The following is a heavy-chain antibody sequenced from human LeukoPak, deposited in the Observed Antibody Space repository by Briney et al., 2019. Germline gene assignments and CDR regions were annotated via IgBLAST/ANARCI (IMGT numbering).Heavy chain of an antibody. CDR1: GFTFSDYY. Sequence: PGGSLRLSCAASGFTFSDYYMSWIRQAPGKGLDWVSYISSSGTTIYYADSVRGRFTISRDNAKNSLYLQMNSLRAEDTAVYYCAREGEGSSYYFDYWGQGTLVTVSS. J-gene: IGHJ4*02. CDR2: ISSSGTTI. CDR3: AREGEGSSYYFDY. V-gene: IGHV3-11*01. D-gene: IGHD3-10*01.